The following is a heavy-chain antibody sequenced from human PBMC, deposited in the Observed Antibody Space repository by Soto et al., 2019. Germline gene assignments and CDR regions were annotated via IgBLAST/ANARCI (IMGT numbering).Heavy chain of an antibody. J-gene: IGHJ4*02. CDR3: ASMGLVRYFDWSFDY. CDR2: IYPGDSDT. Sequence: GESLKISCKGSGYSFTSYWIGWVRQMPGKGLEWMGIIYPGDSDTRYSPSFQGQVTISADKSISTAYLQWSSLKASDTAMYYCASMGLVRYFDWSFDYWGQGTLVTVSS. V-gene: IGHV5-51*01. D-gene: IGHD3-9*01. CDR1: GYSFTSYW.